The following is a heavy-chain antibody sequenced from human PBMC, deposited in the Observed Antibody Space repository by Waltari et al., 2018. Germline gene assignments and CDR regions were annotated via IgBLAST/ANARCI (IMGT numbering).Heavy chain of an antibody. V-gene: IGHV1-18*01. J-gene: IGHJ4*02. CDR2: ISGYDGHT. CDR1: GYVFNRYS. Sequence: QIQLVQSGPEVKKTGASVKLSCKTSGYVFNRYSINWVRRAPKHGLEWMGWISGYDGHTNYTHQLQGRLTMTTDTPTATAYMELRNLISDDTAIYYCASGVNEYHSLPQYADYWGQGTLVTVSS. CDR3: ASGVNEYHSLPQYADY. D-gene: IGHD2-2*01.